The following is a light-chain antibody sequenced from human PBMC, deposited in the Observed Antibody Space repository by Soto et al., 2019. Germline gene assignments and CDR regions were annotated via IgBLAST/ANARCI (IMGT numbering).Light chain of an antibody. CDR2: DAS. Sequence: EIVLTQSPATLSLSPGERATLSCRASQSVSSYLAWYQQKPGQAPRLLIYDASNMATGIPARFSGSWSGTDFTLTISSLEPEDFAVYYCQQRSNWPPTFGQGTRLEIK. J-gene: IGKJ5*01. V-gene: IGKV3-11*01. CDR3: QQRSNWPPT. CDR1: QSVSSY.